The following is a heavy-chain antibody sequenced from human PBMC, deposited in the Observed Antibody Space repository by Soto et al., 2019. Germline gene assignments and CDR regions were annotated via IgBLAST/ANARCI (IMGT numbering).Heavy chain of an antibody. CDR1: GGTFSSYA. D-gene: IGHD3-22*01. V-gene: IGHV1-69*13. CDR3: ARAYEAYDDSSGYYYAEWFDL. Sequence: SVKVSCKASGGTFSSYAISWVRQAPGQGLEWMGGIIPIFGTANYAQKFQGRVTITADESTSTAYMELSSLRSEDTAVYYCARAYEAYDDSSGYYYAEWFDLWGQGTLVTVSS. J-gene: IGHJ5*02. CDR2: IIPIFGTA.